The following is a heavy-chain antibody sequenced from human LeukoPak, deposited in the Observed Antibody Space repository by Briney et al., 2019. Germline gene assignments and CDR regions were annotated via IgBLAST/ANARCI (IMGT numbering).Heavy chain of an antibody. CDR2: ISYDGSNK. J-gene: IGHJ4*02. CDR3: ARGGDGYNSDLDY. CDR1: GFTFSSYG. D-gene: IGHD5-24*01. V-gene: IGHV3-33*05. Sequence: PGGSLRLSCAPSGFTFSSYGMHWVRQAPGKGLEWVAVISYDGSNKYYADSVKGRFTISRDNAKNSLYLQMNSLRAEDTAMYYCARGGDGYNSDLDYWGQGTLVTVSS.